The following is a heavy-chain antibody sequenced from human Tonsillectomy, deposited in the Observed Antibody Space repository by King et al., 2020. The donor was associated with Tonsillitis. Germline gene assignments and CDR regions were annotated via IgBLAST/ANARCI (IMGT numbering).Heavy chain of an antibody. D-gene: IGHD3-16*02. CDR2: IAYDGSNK. Sequence: VQLVESGGGVVQPGGSLRLSCAASGFTFNNYGMHWVRQAPGKGLEWVALIAYDGSNKYYADSVKGRFTISRDNSKNTLYLQMNSLGAGDTAVYYCAKDKGDRFTMSGVGLYYYYGMDVWGQGTTVTVSS. J-gene: IGHJ6*02. CDR1: GFTFNNYG. V-gene: IGHV3-30*18. CDR3: AKDKGDRFTMSGVGLYYYYGMDV.